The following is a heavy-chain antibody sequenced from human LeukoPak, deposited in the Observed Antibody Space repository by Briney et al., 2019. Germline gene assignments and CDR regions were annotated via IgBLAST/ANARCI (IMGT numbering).Heavy chain of an antibody. J-gene: IGHJ4*02. D-gene: IGHD2-15*01. CDR2: ISYDGSNK. CDR1: GFTFSSYG. Sequence: GGSLRLSCAASGFTFSSYGMHWVRQAPGKGLEWVAVISYDGSNKYYADSVKGRFTISRDNSKNTLYLQMNSLRAEDTAVYYCAKEFVEFVVATGVFDYWGQGTLVTVSS. CDR3: AKEFVEFVVATGVFDY. V-gene: IGHV3-30*18.